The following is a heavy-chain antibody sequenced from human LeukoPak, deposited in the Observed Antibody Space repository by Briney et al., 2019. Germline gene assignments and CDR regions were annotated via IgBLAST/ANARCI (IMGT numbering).Heavy chain of an antibody. Sequence: GGSLRLSCAASGFTFSSYWMSWVRQAPGKGLEWVANIKQDGSEKYYVDSVKGRFTIFRDNAKNSLYLQMNSLRAEDTAVYYCARVFISGIVVVPAAQINYYYYYYMDVWGKGTTVTVSS. CDR1: GFTFSSYW. CDR3: ARVFISGIVVVPAAQINYYYYYYMDV. V-gene: IGHV3-7*01. CDR2: IKQDGSEK. J-gene: IGHJ6*03. D-gene: IGHD2-2*01.